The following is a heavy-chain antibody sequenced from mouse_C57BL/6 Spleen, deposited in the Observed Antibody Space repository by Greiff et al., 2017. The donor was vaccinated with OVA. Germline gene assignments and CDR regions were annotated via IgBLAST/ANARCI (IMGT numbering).Heavy chain of an antibody. D-gene: IGHD2-4*01. CDR1: GYAFSSSW. Sequence: VQRVESGPELVKPGASVKISCKASGYAFSSSWMHWVKQRPGKGLEWIGRIYPGDGDTNYNGKFKGKATLTADKSSSTAYMQLSSLTSEDSAVYFCARNHYDYRPWFAYWGQGTLVTVSA. V-gene: IGHV1-82*01. CDR2: IYPGDGDT. J-gene: IGHJ3*01. CDR3: ARNHYDYRPWFAY.